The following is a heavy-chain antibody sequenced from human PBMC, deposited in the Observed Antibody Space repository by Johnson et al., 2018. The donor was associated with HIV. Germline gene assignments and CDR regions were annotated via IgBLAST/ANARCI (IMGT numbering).Heavy chain of an antibody. D-gene: IGHD6-19*01. CDR1: GFTFADYG. Sequence: QVQLVESGGGVVQPGGSLRLSCAASGFTFADYGMHWVRQPPGKGLEWVAFIAHDVSITHYADSVKGRFTMSRDNSKNTLYLQMKSLRPEDTSIYYCAKDDNLGVWYSDAFDVWGQGTVVTVSS. CDR2: IAHDVSIT. J-gene: IGHJ3*01. CDR3: AKDDNLGVWYSDAFDV. V-gene: IGHV3-30*02.